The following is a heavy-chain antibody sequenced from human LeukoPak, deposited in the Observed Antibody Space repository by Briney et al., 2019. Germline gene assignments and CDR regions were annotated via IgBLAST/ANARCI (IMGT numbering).Heavy chain of an antibody. Sequence: PSETLSLTCTVSGGSISSYYWSWIRQPPRKGLEWIGYIYSSGSTNYNPSLKSRVTISVDTSKNQFSLKLSSVTAADTAVYYCARMGHYYDSSGSSPSFYDYWGQGTLVTVSS. V-gene: IGHV4-59*08. D-gene: IGHD3-22*01. J-gene: IGHJ4*02. CDR2: IYSSGST. CDR3: ARMGHYYDSSGSSPSFYDY. CDR1: GGSISSYY.